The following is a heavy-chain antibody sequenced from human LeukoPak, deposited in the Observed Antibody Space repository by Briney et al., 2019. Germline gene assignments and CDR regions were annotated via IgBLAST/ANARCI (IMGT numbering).Heavy chain of an antibody. Sequence: PSETLSLTCTVSGGSISSSSYYWGWIRQPPGKGLEWIGSIYHSGSTYYNPSLKSRVTISVDTSKNQFSLKLSSVTAADTAVYYCARHLATVTTGFDYWGQGTLVTVSS. V-gene: IGHV4-39*01. J-gene: IGHJ4*02. CDR3: ARHLATVTTGFDY. CDR2: IYHSGST. CDR1: GGSISSSSYY. D-gene: IGHD4-11*01.